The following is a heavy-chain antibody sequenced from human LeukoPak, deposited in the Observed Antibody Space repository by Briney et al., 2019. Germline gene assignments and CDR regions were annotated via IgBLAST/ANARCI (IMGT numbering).Heavy chain of an antibody. CDR1: GYTLTSYY. V-gene: IGHV1-46*01. J-gene: IGHJ6*03. Sequence: ASVKVSCKASGYTLTSYYMHWVRQAPGQGIEWMGIINPSGGSTSYAQKFQGRVTMTRDTSTSTVYMELSSLRSEDTAVYYCASTPGRQDYYYYMDVWGKGTTVTVSS. D-gene: IGHD2-15*01. CDR3: ASTPGRQDYYYYMDV. CDR2: INPSGGST.